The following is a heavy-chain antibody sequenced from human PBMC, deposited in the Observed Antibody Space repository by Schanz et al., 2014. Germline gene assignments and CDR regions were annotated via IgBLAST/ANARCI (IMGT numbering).Heavy chain of an antibody. J-gene: IGHJ4*02. CDR3: ARDAADFYDILTEEDY. Sequence: QIQLVQSGPEVKKPGATVKVSCKASGYIFINSGISWARQAPGQGLEWMGWISVYNHNKEYDQKFQGRVTMTTDTSTSTAYMALRSLRSDDTAVYYCARDAADFYDILTEEDYWGQGTLVTVSS. CDR1: GYIFINSG. V-gene: IGHV1-18*01. D-gene: IGHD3-9*01. CDR2: ISVYNHNK.